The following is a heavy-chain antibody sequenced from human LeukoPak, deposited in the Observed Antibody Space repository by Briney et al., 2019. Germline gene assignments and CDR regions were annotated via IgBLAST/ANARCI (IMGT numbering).Heavy chain of an antibody. V-gene: IGHV4-38-2*02. CDR3: AKDLLYYDSSGHEGFDY. Sequence: MPSEALSLTCTVSGYSISSGYYWGWIRQPPGKGLEWIGSIYHSGSTYYNPSLKSRVTISVDTSKNQFSLKLSSVTAADTAVYYCAKDLLYYDSSGHEGFDYWGQGTLVTVSS. CDR1: GYSISSGYY. D-gene: IGHD3-22*01. CDR2: IYHSGST. J-gene: IGHJ4*02.